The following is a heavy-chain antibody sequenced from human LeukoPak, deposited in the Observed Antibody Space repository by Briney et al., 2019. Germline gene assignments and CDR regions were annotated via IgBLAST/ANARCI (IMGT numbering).Heavy chain of an antibody. V-gene: IGHV3-72*01. J-gene: IGHJ6*02. CDR2: SRNKASSYTT. CDR1: GFKFSDHY. CDR3: AREQGWSDSYYGMDV. Sequence: GGSLRLSCAASGFKFSDHYIDWVRQAPGKGLEWVGRSRNKASSYTTEYAASVEGRFTISRDVSESSLYLQMNSLRAEDTAVYYCAREQGWSDSYYGMDVWGQGTTVTVSS.